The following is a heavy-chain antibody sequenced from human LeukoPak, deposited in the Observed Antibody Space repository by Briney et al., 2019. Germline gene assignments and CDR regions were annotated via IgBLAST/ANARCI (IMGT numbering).Heavy chain of an antibody. Sequence: GGSLRLSCAASGFTVSSNYMSWVRQAPGKGLEWVSVIYSGGSTYYADSVKGRFIISRDNSKNTLYLQMNSLRAEDTAVYYCAEGTYSGWLDYWGQGTLVTVSS. CDR3: AEGTYSGWLDY. V-gene: IGHV3-53*01. J-gene: IGHJ4*02. D-gene: IGHD5-12*01. CDR2: IYSGGST. CDR1: GFTVSSNY.